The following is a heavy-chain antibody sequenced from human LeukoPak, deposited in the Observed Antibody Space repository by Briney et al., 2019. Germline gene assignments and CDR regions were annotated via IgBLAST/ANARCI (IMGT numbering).Heavy chain of an antibody. J-gene: IGHJ4*02. CDR2: IRSSSSDI. CDR3: ARGGTYSSGWYFDY. CDR1: GFTFSSYS. Sequence: PGGSLRLSCAASGFTFSSYSMNWVRQAPGKGQEWVSYIRSSSSDIYYADSVKGRFTISRDNAKNSLYLQMNSLRAEDTAVYYCARGGTYSSGWYFDYWGQGTLVTVSS. V-gene: IGHV3-21*01. D-gene: IGHD6-19*01.